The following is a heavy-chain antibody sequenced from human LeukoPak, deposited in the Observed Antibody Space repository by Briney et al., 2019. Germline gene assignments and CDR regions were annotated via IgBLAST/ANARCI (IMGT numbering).Heavy chain of an antibody. J-gene: IGHJ5*02. V-gene: IGHV4-31*03. D-gene: IGHD2-15*01. CDR3: VRVATPVFDP. CDR1: GGSISSGGYY. Sequence: SQTLSLTCTVSGGSISSGGYYWSWIRQHPGKGLEWIGYIYYSGSTYYNPSLKSRVTISVDTSKNQFSLKLSSVTAADTAVYYCVRVATPVFDPWGQGTLVTVSS. CDR2: IYYSGST.